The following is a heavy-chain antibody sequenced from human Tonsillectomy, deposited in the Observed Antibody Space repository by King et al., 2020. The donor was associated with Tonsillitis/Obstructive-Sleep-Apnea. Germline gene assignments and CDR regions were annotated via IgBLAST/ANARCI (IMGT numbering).Heavy chain of an antibody. Sequence: VQLVESGGGLVQPGGSLRLSCAASGFTFSNYAMSWVRQAPGKGLEWVSSISDSGSGTHYADSVKGRFTISRDNSRKTLYLQMNSLRAEDTAVYYCAGGPAGADYYYMEVWGKGTTVTVSS. CDR1: GFTFSNYA. CDR3: AGGPAGADYYYMEV. CDR2: ISDSGSGT. V-gene: IGHV3-23*04. J-gene: IGHJ6*03. D-gene: IGHD6-19*01.